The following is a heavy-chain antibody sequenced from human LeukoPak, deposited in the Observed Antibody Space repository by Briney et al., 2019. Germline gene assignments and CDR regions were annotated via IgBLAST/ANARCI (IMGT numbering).Heavy chain of an antibody. CDR1: GFTFCSYA. CDR2: IYSGGST. CDR3: AKYSYGPFSPFDY. D-gene: IGHD5-18*01. Sequence: GGSLRLSCAASGFTFCSYAMSWVRQAPGKGLEWVSVIYSGGSTYYADSVKGRFTISRDNSKNTLYLQMNSLRAEDTAVYYCAKYSYGPFSPFDYWGQGTLVTVSS. J-gene: IGHJ4*02. V-gene: IGHV3-66*01.